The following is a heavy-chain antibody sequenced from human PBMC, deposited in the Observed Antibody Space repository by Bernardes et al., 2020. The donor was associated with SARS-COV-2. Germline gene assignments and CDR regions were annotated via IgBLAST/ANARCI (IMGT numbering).Heavy chain of an antibody. Sequence: GGSLRLSCAASGFIFSSYWMHWVRQAPGKGLVWVSRINSDGGTTSYADSVKGRFTISRDNAKNTLYLQMNSLRAEDTAVYYCAVATNSYYGMDVWGQGTTVTVSS. J-gene: IGHJ6*02. V-gene: IGHV3-74*01. CDR2: INSDGGTT. D-gene: IGHD5-12*01. CDR1: GFIFSSYW. CDR3: AVATNSYYGMDV.